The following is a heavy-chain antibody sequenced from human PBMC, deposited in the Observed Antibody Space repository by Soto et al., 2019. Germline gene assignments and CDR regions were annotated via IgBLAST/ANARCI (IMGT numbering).Heavy chain of an antibody. Sequence: QVQLVQSGAEVKRPGSSVKVSCKASGDTFNFYSINWVRQAPGLGLEWMGRVNPIVSMSNYGQKFQGRITMTADKSTSTAYMELSSLRSEDTAIYYCASSYCSGYRALDYWGQGALVTVSS. J-gene: IGHJ4*02. CDR1: GDTFNFYS. D-gene: IGHD3-10*01. V-gene: IGHV1-69*02. CDR3: ASSYCSGYRALDY. CDR2: VNPIVSMS.